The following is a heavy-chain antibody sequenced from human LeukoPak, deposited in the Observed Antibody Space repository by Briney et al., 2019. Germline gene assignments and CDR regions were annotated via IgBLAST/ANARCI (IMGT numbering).Heavy chain of an antibody. J-gene: IGHJ4*02. CDR1: GGSISSGGYS. CDR2: ISHSGST. D-gene: IGHD3-22*01. V-gene: IGHV4-30-2*01. CDR3: ASFLYDSSGYYLDY. Sequence: PSETLSLTCSVSGGSISSGGYSWSWIRQPPGKGLEWIGYISHSGSTYYNPSLKSRVTISVDRSKNQFSLKLSSVTAADTAVYYCASFLYDSSGYYLDYWGQGTLVTVSS.